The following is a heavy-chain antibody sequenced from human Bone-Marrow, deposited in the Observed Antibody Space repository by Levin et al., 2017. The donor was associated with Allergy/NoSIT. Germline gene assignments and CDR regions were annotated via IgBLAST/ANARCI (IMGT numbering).Heavy chain of an antibody. CDR2: ILHTGST. CDR1: GGSISRYY. J-gene: IGHJ5*02. V-gene: IGHV4-59*01. CDR3: ARFINFAAGFDP. D-gene: IGHD3-10*01. Sequence: SQTLSLTCSVSGGSISRYYWTWVRQPPGKGLQWIGYILHTGSTNYNYSLKSRVTISLDTSKNQFSLELTSVTAADTAVYYCARFINFAAGFDPWGQGTLVTVSS.